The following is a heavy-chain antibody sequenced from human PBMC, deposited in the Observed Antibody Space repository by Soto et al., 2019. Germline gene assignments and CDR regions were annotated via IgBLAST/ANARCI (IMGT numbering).Heavy chain of an antibody. V-gene: IGHV3-49*04. CDR3: IRNPLNAIHX. Sequence: GSLILSCTASGFTCGDYAMNWVRQAPGKGLEWVCFIRSKAYGGTTEYAASVKGRFTISRDDSKSIASLQMNRLKTEDTAVHYCIRNPLNAIHXWCQGTIVTV. CDR1: GFTCGDYA. CDR2: IRSKAYGGTT. J-gene: IGHJ3*02.